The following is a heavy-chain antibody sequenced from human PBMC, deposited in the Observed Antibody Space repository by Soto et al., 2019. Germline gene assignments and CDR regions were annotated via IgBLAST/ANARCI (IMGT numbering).Heavy chain of an antibody. J-gene: IGHJ4*02. D-gene: IGHD6-19*01. CDR1: GFTFSSYA. V-gene: IGHV3-30-3*01. CDR2: ISYDGSNK. Sequence: GGSLRLSCAASGFTFSSYAMHWVRQAPGKGLEWVAVISYDGSNKYYADSVKGRFTISRDNSKNTLYLQMNSLRAEDTAVYYCASGSVAGYFDYWGQGTLVTVSS. CDR3: ASGSVAGYFDY.